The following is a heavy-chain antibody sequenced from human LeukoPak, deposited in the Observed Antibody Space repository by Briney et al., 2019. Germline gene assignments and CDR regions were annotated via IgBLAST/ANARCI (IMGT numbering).Heavy chain of an antibody. J-gene: IGHJ4*02. Sequence: SETLSLTCAVSGYSISSGYYWGWIRQPPGKGLEWIGSIYHSGSTYYNPSLKSRVTISVDTSKNQFSLKLSSVTAADTAVYYCARDVVYFDYWGQGTLVTVSS. CDR1: GYSISSGYY. CDR3: ARDVVYFDY. V-gene: IGHV4-38-2*02. D-gene: IGHD2-21*01. CDR2: IYHSGST.